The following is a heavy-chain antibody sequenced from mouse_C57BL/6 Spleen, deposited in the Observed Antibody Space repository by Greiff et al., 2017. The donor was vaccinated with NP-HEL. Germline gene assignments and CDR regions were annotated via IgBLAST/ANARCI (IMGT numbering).Heavy chain of an antibody. CDR3: AREGAYYKYYYAMDY. D-gene: IGHD2-12*01. V-gene: IGHV1-78*01. Sequence: QVQLQQSDAELVKPGASVKISCKVSGYTFTDHTIHWMKQRPEQGLEWIGYIYPRDGSTKYNEKFKGKATLTADKSSSTAYMQLNSLTSEDSAVYFCAREGAYYKYYYAMDYWGQGTSVTVSS. CDR1: GYTFTDHT. J-gene: IGHJ4*01. CDR2: IYPRDGST.